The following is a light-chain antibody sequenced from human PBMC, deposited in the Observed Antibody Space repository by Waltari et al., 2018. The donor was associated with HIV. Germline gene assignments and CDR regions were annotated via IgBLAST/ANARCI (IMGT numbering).Light chain of an antibody. J-gene: IGLJ2*01. CDR2: DDS. Sequence: SYVLTQPPSVSVAPGQTARIPCEGHNLGGQSVHWYQQRPGQAPALVVHDDSDRPSGIPERFSGSNSGNTATLTISRVEAGDEADYYCQVGHSHSDHVVFGGGTKLTVL. CDR3: QVGHSHSDHVV. CDR1: NLGGQS. V-gene: IGLV3-21*02.